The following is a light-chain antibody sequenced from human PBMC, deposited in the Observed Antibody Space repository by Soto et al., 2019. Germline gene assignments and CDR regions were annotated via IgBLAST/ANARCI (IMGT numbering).Light chain of an antibody. Sequence: DIQMTPSPSSLSASIGDRVTITFQASQNITNNLSWYQQKPGKAPNLLIYHASKLAKGVTSRFSGSGSGTDFSFIITSLQREDLATYYCQQYYGLPPLTFGQGTRLEIK. CDR3: QQYYGLPPLT. J-gene: IGKJ5*01. CDR1: QNITNN. CDR2: HAS. V-gene: IGKV1-33*01.